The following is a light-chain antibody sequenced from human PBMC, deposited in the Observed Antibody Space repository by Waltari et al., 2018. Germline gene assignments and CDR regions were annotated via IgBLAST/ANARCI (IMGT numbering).Light chain of an antibody. J-gene: IGKJ4*01. V-gene: IGKV1-9*01. Sequence: DIQLTQSPSFLSASVGDRVTFTCRASRDIRSYLAWYQQKSGKAPKLLIFAASTLQSGVPSRFSGSGSETEFTLTISNLQPEDVATYYCQQPPGTFGGGTKVEI. CDR3: QQPPGT. CDR2: AAS. CDR1: RDIRSY.